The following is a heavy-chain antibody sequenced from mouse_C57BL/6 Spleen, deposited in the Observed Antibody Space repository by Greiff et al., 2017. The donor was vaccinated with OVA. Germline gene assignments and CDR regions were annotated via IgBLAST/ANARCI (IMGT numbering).Heavy chain of an antibody. CDR1: GYAFTNYL. V-gene: IGHV1-54*01. Sequence: QVQLQQSGAELVRPGTSVKVSCKASGYAFTNYLIEWVKQRPGQGLEWIGVINPGSGGTNYNEKFKGKATLTADKSSSTAYMQLSSLTSEDSAVYFGARSGAYGTPACFAYWGQGTLVTVSA. CDR2: INPGSGGT. CDR3: ARSGAYGTPACFAY. J-gene: IGHJ3*01. D-gene: IGHD1-1*01.